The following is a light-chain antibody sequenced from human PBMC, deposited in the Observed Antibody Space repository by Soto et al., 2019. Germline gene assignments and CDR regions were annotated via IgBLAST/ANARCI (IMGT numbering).Light chain of an antibody. CDR3: QKYNNAPQS. V-gene: IGKV1-27*01. Sequence: DIQMTQSPSSLSASVGDTVTITCRASQGISNYLAWYQQKPGQVPNLLIYAASTLQSGVPSQFSGSGSGTDFTLTISSLRPEDVATYYCQKYNNAPQSFGQVTKVEI. CDR1: QGISNY. CDR2: AAS. J-gene: IGKJ1*01.